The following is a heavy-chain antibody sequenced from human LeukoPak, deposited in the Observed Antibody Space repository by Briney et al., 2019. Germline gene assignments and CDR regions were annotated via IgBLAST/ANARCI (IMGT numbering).Heavy chain of an antibody. CDR3: AAGQGANYYYYYYMDV. D-gene: IGHD6-13*01. Sequence: PSQTLSLTCTVSGGSISSGGYYRSWIRQHPGEGLEWIGYIYYSGSTYYNPSLKSRVTISVDTSKNQFSLKLSSVTAADTAVYYCAAGQGANYYYYYYMDVWGKGTTVTVSS. CDR2: IYYSGST. V-gene: IGHV4-31*03. J-gene: IGHJ6*03. CDR1: GGSISSGGYY.